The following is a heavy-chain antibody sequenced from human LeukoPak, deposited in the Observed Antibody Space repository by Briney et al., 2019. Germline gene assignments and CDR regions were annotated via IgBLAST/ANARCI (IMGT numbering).Heavy chain of an antibody. CDR1: GYTFTGYY. CDR3: ARARGYDLPGDY. J-gene: IGHJ4*02. Sequence: ASVKVSCKASGYTFTGYYMHWVRQAPGQGLEWMGWINPNSGGTNYAQKFQGRVTMTRGTSISTAYMELSRLRSDDTAVYYCARARGYDLPGDYWGQGTLVTVSS. V-gene: IGHV1-2*02. D-gene: IGHD5-12*01. CDR2: INPNSGGT.